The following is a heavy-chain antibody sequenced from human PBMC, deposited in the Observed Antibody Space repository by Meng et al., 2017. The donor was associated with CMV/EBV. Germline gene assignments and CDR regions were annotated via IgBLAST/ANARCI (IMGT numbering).Heavy chain of an antibody. CDR2: IRYDGSNK. J-gene: IGHJ4*02. Sequence: GESLKISCAASGFTFSSYGMHWVRQAPGKGLEWVAFIRYDGSNKYYADSVKGRFTISRDNSKNTLYLQMNSLKAEVSAVYYCAKDRGVFWCGAYRDFDYWGQGTLVTVSS. CDR3: AKDRGVFWCGAYRDFDY. V-gene: IGHV3-30*02. CDR1: GFTFSSYG. D-gene: IGHD3-3*01.